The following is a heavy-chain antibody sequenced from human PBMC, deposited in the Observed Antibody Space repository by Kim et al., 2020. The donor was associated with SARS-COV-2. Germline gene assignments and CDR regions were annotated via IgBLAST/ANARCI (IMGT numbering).Heavy chain of an antibody. Sequence: GGSLRLSCSASGFTFSSYAMHWVRQAPGKGLEYVSAISSNGGSTYYADSVKGRFTISRDNSKNTLYLQMSSLRAEDTAVYYCVKDQARNSGSYYGWYYFDYWGQGTLVTVSS. V-gene: IGHV3-64D*06. J-gene: IGHJ4*02. CDR2: ISSNGGST. CDR3: VKDQARNSGSYYGWYYFDY. CDR1: GFTFSSYA. D-gene: IGHD1-26*01.